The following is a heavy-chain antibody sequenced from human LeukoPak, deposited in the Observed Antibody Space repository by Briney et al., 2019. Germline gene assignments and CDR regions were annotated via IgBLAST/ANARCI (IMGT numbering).Heavy chain of an antibody. CDR1: GFTFSSYA. D-gene: IGHD3-10*01. CDR3: AKGPRTVRFGDRHKGMFDY. Sequence: GRSLRLSCAASGFTFSSYAMNWVRQAPGKGLEWVSVISGSGSSIYYADSVKGRFTISRDNSKNTLYLQMNSLRAEDTAVYYCAKGPRTVRFGDRHKGMFDYWGRGTLVTVSS. J-gene: IGHJ4*02. CDR2: ISGSGSSI. V-gene: IGHV3-23*01.